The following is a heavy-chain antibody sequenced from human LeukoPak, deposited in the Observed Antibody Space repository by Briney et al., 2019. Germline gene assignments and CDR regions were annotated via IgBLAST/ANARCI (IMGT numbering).Heavy chain of an antibody. J-gene: IGHJ4*02. CDR3: AREGQNGYTLDS. V-gene: IGHV4-59*01. CDR2: IYYSGST. CDR1: GGSISSYY. D-gene: IGHD5-18*01. Sequence: PSETLSLTCTVSGGSISSYYWSWIRQPPGKGLEWIGYIYYSGSTNYNPSLKSRVTISVDTSKNQFSLKLSSVTAADTAVYYCAREGQNGYTLDSWGQGTQVTVSS.